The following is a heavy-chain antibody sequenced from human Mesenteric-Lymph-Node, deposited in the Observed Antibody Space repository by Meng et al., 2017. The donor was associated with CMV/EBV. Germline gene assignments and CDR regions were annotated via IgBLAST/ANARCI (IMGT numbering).Heavy chain of an antibody. CDR1: GFTFISYS. Sequence: SGFTFISYSMTWVRQAPGRCLEWVSSISSSSTYIYYADSVRGRFTISRDSSKNTLYLQMNSLRTEDTAVYYCARDPGFGMTGNRIDYWGQGTLVTVSS. J-gene: IGHJ4*02. V-gene: IGHV3-21*01. D-gene: IGHD1-20*01. CDR2: ISSSSTYI. CDR3: ARDPGFGMTGNRIDY.